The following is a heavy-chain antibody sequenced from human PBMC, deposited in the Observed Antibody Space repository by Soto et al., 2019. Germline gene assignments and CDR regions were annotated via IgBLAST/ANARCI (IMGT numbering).Heavy chain of an antibody. J-gene: IGHJ4*02. D-gene: IGHD3-3*01. CDR3: ARTIFGEYYFDY. CDR2: IWYDGSNK. CDR1: GFTFSSYG. Sequence: GGSLRLSCAASGFTFSSYGMHWVRQAPGKGLERVAVIWYDGSNKYYADSVKGRFTISRDNSKNTLYLQMNSLRAEDTAVYYCARTIFGEYYFDYWGQGILVTVSS. V-gene: IGHV3-33*01.